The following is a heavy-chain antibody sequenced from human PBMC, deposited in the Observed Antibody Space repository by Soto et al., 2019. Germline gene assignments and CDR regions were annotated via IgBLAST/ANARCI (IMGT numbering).Heavy chain of an antibody. CDR2: VNSNSSTT. Sequence: GGSLGLSCAASEFTFSSYSMNWVRQAPGKGLVWISCVNSNSSTTYYADSVKGRFTISRDNAKNTLHLQMNSLGDEDTAVYYCASNYAYAEGYYFYGIDVWGQGTTVTVSS. D-gene: IGHD3-16*01. CDR1: EFTFSSYS. V-gene: IGHV3-48*02. CDR3: ASNYAYAEGYYFYGIDV. J-gene: IGHJ6*02.